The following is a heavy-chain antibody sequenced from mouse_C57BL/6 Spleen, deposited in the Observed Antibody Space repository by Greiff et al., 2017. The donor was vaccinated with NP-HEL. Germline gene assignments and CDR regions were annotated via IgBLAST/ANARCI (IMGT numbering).Heavy chain of an antibody. V-gene: IGHV1-69*01. J-gene: IGHJ4*01. Sequence: VQLQQPGAELVMPGASVKLSCKASGYTFTSYWMHWVKQRPGQGLEWIGEIDPSDSYTNYNQKFKGQSTLTVDKSSSTAYMQLSSLTSEDSAVYYCARPGSSYDYAMDYWGQGTSVTVSS. CDR2: IDPSDSYT. CDR3: ARPGSSYDYAMDY. CDR1: GYTFTSYW. D-gene: IGHD1-1*01.